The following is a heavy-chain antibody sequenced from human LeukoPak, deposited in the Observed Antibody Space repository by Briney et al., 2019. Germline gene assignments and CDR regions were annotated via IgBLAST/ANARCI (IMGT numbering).Heavy chain of an antibody. Sequence: PGGSLRLSCAASGFTFSSYAMSWVRQAPGKGLEWVSAISGSGGSTYYADSVKGRFTISRDNSKNTLYLQMNSLRAEDTAVYYCAKDLSPYYDSSGPQSSWGQGTLVTVSS. V-gene: IGHV3-23*01. D-gene: IGHD3-22*01. CDR3: AKDLSPYYDSSGPQSS. J-gene: IGHJ5*02. CDR1: GFTFSSYA. CDR2: ISGSGGST.